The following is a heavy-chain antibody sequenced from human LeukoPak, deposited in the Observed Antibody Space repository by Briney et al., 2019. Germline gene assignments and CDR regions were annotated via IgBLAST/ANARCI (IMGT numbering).Heavy chain of an antibody. Sequence: GGSLRLSCAASGFTFSSYSMNWVRQAPGEGLEWVSYISSLSGTIYYADSVKGRFTISRDNSKNTLYLQMNSLRAEDTALYYCAKARHGDYDFYFDYWGQGTLVSVSS. D-gene: IGHD3-3*01. CDR2: ISSLSGTI. J-gene: IGHJ4*02. CDR3: AKARHGDYDFYFDY. CDR1: GFTFSSYS. V-gene: IGHV3-48*01.